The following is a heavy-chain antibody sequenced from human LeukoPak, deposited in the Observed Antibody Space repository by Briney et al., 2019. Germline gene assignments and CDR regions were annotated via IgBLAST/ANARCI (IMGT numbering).Heavy chain of an antibody. D-gene: IGHD3-22*01. V-gene: IGHV6-1*01. CDR1: GDSVSSNSAA. J-gene: IGHJ4*02. Sequence: SQTLSLTCAISGDSVSSNSAAWNWIRQFPSRGLEWLGRTYYRSKWYNDYAVSVKSRITINPDTSKNQFSLQLNSVTPEDTAVYYCARDRYYYDSSGYYSDPLDYWGQGTLVTVSS. CDR3: ARDRYYYDSSGYYSDPLDY. CDR2: TYYRSKWYN.